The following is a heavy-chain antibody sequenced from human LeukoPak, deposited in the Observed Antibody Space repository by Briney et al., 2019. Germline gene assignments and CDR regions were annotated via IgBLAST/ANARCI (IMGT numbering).Heavy chain of an antibody. V-gene: IGHV4-59*01. CDR1: GGSLSSYY. CDR3: ARAQQLPYYGMDV. CDR2: IYYSGST. J-gene: IGHJ6*02. Sequence: SETLSLTCTVSGGSLSSYYWSWIRQPPGKGLEWIGYIYYSGSTNYNPSLKSRVTISVDTSKNQFSLKLSSVTAADTAVYYCARAQQLPYYGMDVWGQGTTVTVSS. D-gene: IGHD6-13*01.